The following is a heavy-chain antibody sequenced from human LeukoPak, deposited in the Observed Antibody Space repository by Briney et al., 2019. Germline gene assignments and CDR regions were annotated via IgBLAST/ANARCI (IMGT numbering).Heavy chain of an antibody. D-gene: IGHD3-9*01. V-gene: IGHV3-23*01. CDR2: TSASGGST. CDR1: GFTFSSYG. CDR3: ARGTNYDILTGYYTGRGSWYFDL. J-gene: IGHJ2*01. Sequence: GGSLRLSCAASGFTFSSYGMSWVRQAPGKGLEWVSATSASGGSTYYADSVKGRFTISRENAKNSLYLQMNSLRAGDTAVYYCARGTNYDILTGYYTGRGSWYFDLWGRGTLVTVSS.